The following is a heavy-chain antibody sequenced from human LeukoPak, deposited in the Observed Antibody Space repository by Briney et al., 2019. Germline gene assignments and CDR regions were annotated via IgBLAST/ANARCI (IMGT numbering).Heavy chain of an antibody. CDR3: AKRRDFWSGYYEYMDV. CDR1: GFTFSSYA. Sequence: PGGSLRLSCAASGFTFSSYAMSWVRQAPGKGLEWVPAISGSGGSTYYADSVKGRFTISRDNSKNTLYLQMNSLRAEDTAVYYCAKRRDFWSGYYEYMDVWGKGTTVTVSS. J-gene: IGHJ6*03. CDR2: ISGSGGST. D-gene: IGHD3-3*01. V-gene: IGHV3-23*01.